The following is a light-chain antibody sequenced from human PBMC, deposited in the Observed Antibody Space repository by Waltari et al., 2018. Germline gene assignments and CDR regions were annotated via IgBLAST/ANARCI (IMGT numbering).Light chain of an antibody. V-gene: IGLV2-14*01. Sequence: ALTQPASVSGSPGQSITVSCTGTSSDVGGYNSVSWYQQHPGKAPKVMIYDVTNRPSGVSNRFSGSKSGNTASLTISGLQAEDEADYYCSSYTSSATLVFGTGTKVTVL. CDR1: SSDVGGYNS. CDR3: SSYTSSATLV. CDR2: DVT. J-gene: IGLJ1*01.